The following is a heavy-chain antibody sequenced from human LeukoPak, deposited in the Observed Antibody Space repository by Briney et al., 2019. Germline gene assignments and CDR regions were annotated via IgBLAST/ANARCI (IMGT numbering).Heavy chain of an antibody. D-gene: IGHD2-15*01. V-gene: IGHV1-2*02. J-gene: IGHJ3*02. CDR1: GYTFTGYY. CDR3: ARGIVYCSGGNCYSCWFDM. CDR2: INRNSGAT. Sequence: GASVKVSCKASGYTFTGYYMHWVRQAPGQGLDWMGCINRNSGATNYAQTFKGRVTITRDTSISTAYMELSRLTSDDTAVYYCARGIVYCSGGNCYSCWFDMWGQGKMVTVSS.